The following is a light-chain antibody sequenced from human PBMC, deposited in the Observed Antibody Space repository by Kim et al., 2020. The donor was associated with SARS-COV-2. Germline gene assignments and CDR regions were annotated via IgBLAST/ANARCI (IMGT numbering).Light chain of an antibody. V-gene: IGLV2-14*03. CDR2: DVS. Sequence: GQSITISCTATSSDVGGYNYVSWYQQHPGKAPKLMIYDVSTRPSGVSNRFSGSKSGNTASLTISGLQAEDEADYYCSSYTTRSTWVCGGGTQLTVL. CDR1: SSDVGGYNY. CDR3: SSYTTRSTWV. J-gene: IGLJ3*02.